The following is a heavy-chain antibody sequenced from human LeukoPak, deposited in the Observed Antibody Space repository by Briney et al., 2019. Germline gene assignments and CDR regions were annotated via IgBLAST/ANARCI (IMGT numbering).Heavy chain of an antibody. CDR1: GYTFTSYY. CDR3: AREPTTGAMVRGVIADAFDI. D-gene: IGHD3-10*01. Sequence: GASVKVSCKASGYTFTSYYMHWVRQAPGQGLEWMGITNPSGGSTSYAQKFQGRVTMTRDMSTSTVYMELSSLRSEDTAVYYCAREPTTGAMVRGVIADAFDIWGQGTMVTVSS. V-gene: IGHV1-46*01. CDR2: TNPSGGST. J-gene: IGHJ3*02.